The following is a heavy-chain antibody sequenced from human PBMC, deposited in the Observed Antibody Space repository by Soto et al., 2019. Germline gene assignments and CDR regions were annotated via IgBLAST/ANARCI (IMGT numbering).Heavy chain of an antibody. V-gene: IGHV2-5*02. CDR2: IYWDDDE. CDR1: GFSLTTDGVG. D-gene: IGHD3-10*01. Sequence: QITLKESGPTLVKPTQTLTLTCSFSGFSLTTDGVGVGWVRQPPGEALEWLALIYWDDDERYSPSLKTRLTSTKDPSKSQVVLIMTTMDPVDTATYYCAHSRNLITEDAQVGDFDYWGQGTLVTVSS. CDR3: AHSRNLITEDAQVGDFDY. J-gene: IGHJ4*02.